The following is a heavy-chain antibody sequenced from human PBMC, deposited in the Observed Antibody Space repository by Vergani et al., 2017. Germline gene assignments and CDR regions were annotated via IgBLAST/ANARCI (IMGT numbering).Heavy chain of an antibody. CDR2: IYYSGST. CDR1: GGSISSYY. CDR3: ARARYRRAGVGTLYYYGMEV. D-gene: IGHD1-1*01. V-gene: IGHV4-59*01. Sequence: QVQLQESGPGLVKPSETLSLTCTVSGGSISSYYWSWIRQPPGKGLEWIGYIYYSGSTNYNPSLKSRVTISVDTSENQFSLKLSSVTAADTAVYYWARARYRRAGVGTLYYYGMEVGGQGTRVTVS. J-gene: IGHJ6*01.